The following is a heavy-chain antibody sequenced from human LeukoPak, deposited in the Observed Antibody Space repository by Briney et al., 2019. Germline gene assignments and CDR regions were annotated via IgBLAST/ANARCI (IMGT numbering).Heavy chain of an antibody. CDR3: ARANYYDSSGLRY. D-gene: IGHD3-22*01. CDR2: INHSGST. Sequence: SETLSLTCAVYGGSFSGYYWSWIRQPPGKGLEWIGEINHSGSTNYNPSLKSRVTISVDTSKNQFSLKLSSVTAADTAVFYCARANYYDSSGLRYWGQGTLVTVSS. CDR1: GGSFSGYY. J-gene: IGHJ4*02. V-gene: IGHV4-34*01.